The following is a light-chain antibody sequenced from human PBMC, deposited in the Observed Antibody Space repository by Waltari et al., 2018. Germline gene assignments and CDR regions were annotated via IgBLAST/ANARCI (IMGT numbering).Light chain of an antibody. Sequence: QSALTQPRSVSGSPGQSVAIPFTWTSSDAGGYNYVPWYQQHPGKAPKNILYDVTKRPSGVPDRFSGSKSGNTASLTISGLQAEDEADYYCCSYAGSDTYVFGTGTEVTVL. J-gene: IGLJ1*01. CDR3: CSYAGSDTYV. CDR2: DVT. V-gene: IGLV2-11*01. CDR1: SSDAGGYNY.